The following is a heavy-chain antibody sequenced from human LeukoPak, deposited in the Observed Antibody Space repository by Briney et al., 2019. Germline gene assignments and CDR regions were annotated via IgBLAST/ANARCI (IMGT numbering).Heavy chain of an antibody. Sequence: GASVKVSCKASGYTFTGYYMHWVRQAPGQGLEWMGWINPNSGGTNYAQKFQGRVTMTRDTPISTAYMELSGLRSDDTAVYYCARADSITMIVVVINDGAFDIWGQGTMVTVSS. D-gene: IGHD3-22*01. V-gene: IGHV1-2*02. CDR2: INPNSGGT. J-gene: IGHJ3*02. CDR3: ARADSITMIVVVINDGAFDI. CDR1: GYTFTGYY.